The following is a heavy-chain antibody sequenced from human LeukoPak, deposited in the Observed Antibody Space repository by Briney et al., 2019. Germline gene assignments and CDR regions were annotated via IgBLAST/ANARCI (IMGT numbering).Heavy chain of an antibody. D-gene: IGHD1-14*01. CDR1: GFTFAIHA. CDR2: MSYDGSNI. Sequence: TGGSLRLSCAASGFTFAIHAMTWVRQAPGKGLEWVALMSYDGSNIYYADSVKGRFTISRDNSKNTLFLQMNSLRVEDTAVYYCAKEGYNMGFDYWGQGTLVPVSS. V-gene: IGHV3-30*18. CDR3: AKEGYNMGFDY. J-gene: IGHJ4*02.